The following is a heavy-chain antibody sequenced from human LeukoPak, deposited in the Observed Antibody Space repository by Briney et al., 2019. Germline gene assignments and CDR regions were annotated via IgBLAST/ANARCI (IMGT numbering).Heavy chain of an antibody. CDR1: GYTFTSYG. V-gene: IGHV1-18*01. CDR2: ISAYSGNT. J-gene: IGHJ6*02. CDR3: ARGSIVVVPAVMSYYYYGMDV. Sequence: ASVRVSCKASGYTFTSYGISWVRQAPGQGLEWMGWISAYSGNTNYAQKLQGRVTMTTDTSTSTAYMELRSLRSDDTAVYYCARGSIVVVPAVMSYYYYGMDVWGQGTTGTVS. D-gene: IGHD2-2*01.